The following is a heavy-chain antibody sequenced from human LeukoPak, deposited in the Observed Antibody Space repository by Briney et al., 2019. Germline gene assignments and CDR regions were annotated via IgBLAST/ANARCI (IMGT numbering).Heavy chain of an antibody. CDR2: ISGSGGST. Sequence: GGSLRLSCAASGFTFSSYAMNWVRQAPGKGLEWVSTISGSGGSTYYADSVKGRFTISRDKSKNTVYLQMNSLRAEDTAVYYCAKERGYGYNHIDYWGQGTLVTVSS. D-gene: IGHD5-24*01. V-gene: IGHV3-23*01. J-gene: IGHJ4*02. CDR1: GFTFSSYA. CDR3: AKERGYGYNHIDY.